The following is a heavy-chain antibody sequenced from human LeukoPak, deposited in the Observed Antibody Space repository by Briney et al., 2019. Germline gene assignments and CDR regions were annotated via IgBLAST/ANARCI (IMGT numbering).Heavy chain of an antibody. CDR3: ARGWSWGLSGFDY. J-gene: IGHJ4*02. CDR1: GYSFTSYW. D-gene: IGHD7-27*01. CDR2: IYPGDSDT. Sequence: GESLKISCKGSGYSFTSYWIGWVRQRPAKGLEWMGIIYPGDSDTRYSPSSQGQVTISADKSISTAYLQWSSLKASDTAMYYCARGWSWGLSGFDYWGQGTLVTVSS. V-gene: IGHV5-51*01.